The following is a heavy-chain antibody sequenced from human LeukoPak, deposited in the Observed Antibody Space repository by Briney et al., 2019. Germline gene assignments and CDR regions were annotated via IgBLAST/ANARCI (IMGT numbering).Heavy chain of an antibody. D-gene: IGHD6-6*01. CDR3: ASLGTVARPGYFDY. CDR1: GGTFSSYA. CDR2: IIPILGIA. J-gene: IGHJ4*02. V-gene: IGHV1-69*04. Sequence: SVKVSCKASGGTFSSYAVSWVRQAPGQGLEWMGRIIPILGIANYAQKFQGRVTITADKSTSTAYMELSSLRSEDTAVYYCASLGTVARPGYFDYWGQGTLVTVSS.